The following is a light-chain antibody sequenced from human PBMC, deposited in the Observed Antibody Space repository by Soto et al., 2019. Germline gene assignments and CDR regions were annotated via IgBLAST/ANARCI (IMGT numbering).Light chain of an antibody. Sequence: DIQMTQSPSTLSGSVGGRVTITCRASQSISSLLAWYQQKPGKAPKLLIYKASSLESGVPSRFSGSGSGTEFTLTISSLQPDDFATYYCQQYNSYWTFGQGTKVDIK. CDR1: QSISSL. J-gene: IGKJ1*01. CDR2: KAS. V-gene: IGKV1-5*03. CDR3: QQYNSYWT.